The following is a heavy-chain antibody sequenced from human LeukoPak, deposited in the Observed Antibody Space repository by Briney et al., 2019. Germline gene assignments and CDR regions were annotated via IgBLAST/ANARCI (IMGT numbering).Heavy chain of an antibody. Sequence: GGSLQLSCAASGFTFSSYEMNWVRQAPGKGLEWVSYISSSGSTIYYADSVKGRFTISRDNAKNSLYLQMNSLRAEDTAVYYCAELGITMIGGVWGKGTTVTISS. D-gene: IGHD3-10*02. CDR3: AELGITMIGGV. V-gene: IGHV3-48*03. J-gene: IGHJ6*04. CDR1: GFTFSSYE. CDR2: ISSSGSTI.